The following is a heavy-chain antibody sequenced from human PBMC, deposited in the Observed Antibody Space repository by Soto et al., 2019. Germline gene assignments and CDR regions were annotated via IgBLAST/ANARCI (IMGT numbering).Heavy chain of an antibody. CDR3: ARDYSRWKLRGDAFDI. J-gene: IGHJ3*02. V-gene: IGHV3-74*01. CDR2: INSDGSST. CDR1: GFTFSSYW. Sequence: GGSLRLSCAASGFTFSSYWMHWVRQAPGKGLVWVSRINSDGSSTSYADSVKGRFTISRDNAKNTLYLQMNSLRAEDTAVYYFARDYSRWKLRGDAFDIWGQGTMVTVSS. D-gene: IGHD1-26*01.